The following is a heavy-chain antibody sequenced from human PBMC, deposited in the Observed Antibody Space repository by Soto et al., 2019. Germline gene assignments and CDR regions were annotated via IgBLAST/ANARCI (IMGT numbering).Heavy chain of an antibody. CDR2: ISYDGSDSYDGSHK. D-gene: IGHD3-3*01. CDR1: GFPFSSYG. Sequence: QVQLVEYGGGVVQPGRSLSLSCAGSGFPFSSYGMPWVRQAPGKGLEWVAVISYDGSDSYDGSHKYYADSVKGRFTSSRDNSKNTLYLQMNSLTPEDTAVYFCARSGRNFCSGRYYFDFWGQGTLVTVSP. CDR3: ARSGRNFCSGRYYFDF. V-gene: IGHV3-30*03. J-gene: IGHJ4*02.